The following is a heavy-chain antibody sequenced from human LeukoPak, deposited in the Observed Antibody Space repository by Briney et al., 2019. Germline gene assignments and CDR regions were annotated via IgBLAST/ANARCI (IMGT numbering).Heavy chain of an antibody. V-gene: IGHV1-2*02. J-gene: IGHJ4*02. CDR3: ARGRVWGSYLGYFDY. Sequence: ASVKVSCKASGYTFTGYYIHWVRQAPGQGLEWMGWINPSTGDTNYAQKFQGRVTMTRDTSITTAYMELRSLRSDDSAVYYCARGRVWGSYLGYFDYWGEGTLVTVSS. CDR1: GYTFTGYY. CDR2: INPSTGDT. D-gene: IGHD3-16*01.